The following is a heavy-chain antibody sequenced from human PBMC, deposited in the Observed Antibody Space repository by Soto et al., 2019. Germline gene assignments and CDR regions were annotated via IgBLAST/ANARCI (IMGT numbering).Heavy chain of an antibody. Sequence: GGSLRLSCAASGFTFSSYRMHWVRQAPGKGLVWVSHIDSDGTTTTYADSVKGRFTISRDNAKNTLYLQMNSLRAEDTAVYYCARRSDCSGATCYSGNYFDFWGQGTLVTVSS. J-gene: IGHJ4*02. D-gene: IGHD2-15*01. CDR1: GFTFSSYR. CDR3: ARRSDCSGATCYSGNYFDF. V-gene: IGHV3-74*03. CDR2: IDSDGTTT.